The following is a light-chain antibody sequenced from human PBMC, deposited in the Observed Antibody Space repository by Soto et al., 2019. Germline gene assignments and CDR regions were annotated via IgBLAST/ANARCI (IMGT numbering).Light chain of an antibody. CDR1: SSNIGNNY. V-gene: IGLV1-51*02. CDR3: GTWDSSLREV. J-gene: IGLJ1*01. Sequence: QSVLTQPPSVSAAPGQTVTISCSGSSSNIGNNYVSWYQQLPGTAPKLLIYENNKRPSGIPDRFSGSKSGTSATLGITGLQTGDEADYYCGTWDSSLREVFGTGTKLTVL. CDR2: ENN.